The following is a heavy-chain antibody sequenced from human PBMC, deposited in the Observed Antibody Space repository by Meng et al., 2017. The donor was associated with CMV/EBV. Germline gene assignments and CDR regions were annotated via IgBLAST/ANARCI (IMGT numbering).Heavy chain of an antibody. Sequence: GESLKISCTVSGGSVSSGSYYWSWVRQAPGKGLEWVSFIDHRSNYIGYADSVKGRFTISRDNAGNSLYLQMNSLRVDDTAVYHCARDPDGDYDFDLWGQGILVTVSS. V-gene: IGHV3-11*06. J-gene: IGHJ4*02. D-gene: IGHD4-17*01. CDR3: ARDPDGDYDFDL. CDR1: GGSVSSGSYY. CDR2: IDHRSNYI.